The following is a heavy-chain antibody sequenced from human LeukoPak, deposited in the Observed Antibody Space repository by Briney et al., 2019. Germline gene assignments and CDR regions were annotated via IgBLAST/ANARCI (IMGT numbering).Heavy chain of an antibody. CDR1: GFTFSSYA. CDR3: ARGRYSSGPFDF. CDR2: IYSDGST. D-gene: IGHD6-19*01. V-gene: IGHV3-53*01. Sequence: GGSLRLSCAASGFTFSSYAMSWVRQAPGKGLEWVSVIYSDGSTYYADSVKGRFTISRDNSKNTVHLQSNSLRAEDTAVYFCARGRYSSGPFDFWGQGTLVTVSA. J-gene: IGHJ4*02.